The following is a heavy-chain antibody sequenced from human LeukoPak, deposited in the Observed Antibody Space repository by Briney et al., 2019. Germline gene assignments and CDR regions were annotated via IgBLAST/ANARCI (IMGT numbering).Heavy chain of an antibody. CDR2: ISYDGSNK. D-gene: IGHD3-9*01. CDR3: AKDFEDLWYDVLTGCYFDY. Sequence: PGRSLTLSCAASGFTFSSYGMHWVRRAPGKGLEWVAVISYDGSNKYYADSVKGRFTISRDNSKNTLYLQMNSLRAEDTAVYYCAKDFEDLWYDVLTGCYFDYWGQRTLVTVSS. V-gene: IGHV3-30*18. J-gene: IGHJ4*02. CDR1: GFTFSSYG.